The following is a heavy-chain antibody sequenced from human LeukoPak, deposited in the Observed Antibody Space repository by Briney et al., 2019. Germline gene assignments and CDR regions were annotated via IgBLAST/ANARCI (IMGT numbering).Heavy chain of an antibody. CDR2: IYSSGST. D-gene: IGHD2-8*01. V-gene: IGHV4-61*02. J-gene: IGHJ3*02. CDR1: GGSISSGFYY. Sequence: SETLSLTCSVSGGSISSGFYYWSWIRQPAGKGLEWIGRIYSSGSTNYNPSLKSRVTISVDTSTNHLSLNLSSVTAAATHVSSCASTHSNGGAFD. CDR3: ASTHSNGGAFD.